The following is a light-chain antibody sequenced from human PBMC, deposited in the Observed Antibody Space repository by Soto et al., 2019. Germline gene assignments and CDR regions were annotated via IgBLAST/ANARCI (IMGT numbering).Light chain of an antibody. CDR2: GAS. V-gene: IGKV3-15*01. Sequence: IVTMQSPATLSVSPGARATLSCRASRSVAHDLAWYQHKPGQAPRLLTHGASTRATGIPARFSGVGSGTEFTLTISSLQSEDFAVYYCQQYNKWPQTFGQGTRLEIK. CDR3: QQYNKWPQT. J-gene: IGKJ5*01. CDR1: RSVAHD.